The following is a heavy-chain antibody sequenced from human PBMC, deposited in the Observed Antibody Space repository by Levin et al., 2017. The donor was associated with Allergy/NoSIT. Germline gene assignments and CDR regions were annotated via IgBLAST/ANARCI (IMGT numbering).Heavy chain of an antibody. CDR1: GFTFDDYA. V-gene: IGHV3-9*01. D-gene: IGHD6-19*01. Sequence: SLKISCAASGFTFDDYAIHWVRQAPGKGLEWVSTISWNSGTIAYADSVKGRFTISRDNANNSLYLQMNSLRGDDTALYYCAKGAVGYSSGPLDYWGQGTLVTVSS. CDR3: AKGAVGYSSGPLDY. J-gene: IGHJ4*02. CDR2: ISWNSGTI.